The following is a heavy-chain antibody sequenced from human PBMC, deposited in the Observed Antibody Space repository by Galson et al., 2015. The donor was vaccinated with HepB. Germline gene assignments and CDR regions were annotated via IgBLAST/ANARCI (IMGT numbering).Heavy chain of an antibody. CDR2: INHSGST. CDR1: GGSFSGYY. V-gene: IGHV4-34*01. D-gene: IGHD1/OR15-1a*01. Sequence: ATLSLTCAVYGGSFSGYYWSLRRHPPGKGLEWIGEINHSGSTNYNPSLKSRVTISVDTSKNQFSLKLSTVTAADTAVYYCARMRGVGTTRRWNAFDIWGQGTMVTVSS. CDR3: ARMRGVGTTRRWNAFDI. J-gene: IGHJ3*02.